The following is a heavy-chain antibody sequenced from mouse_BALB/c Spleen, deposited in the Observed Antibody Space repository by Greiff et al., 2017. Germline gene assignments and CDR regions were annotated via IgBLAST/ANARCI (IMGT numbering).Heavy chain of an antibody. Sequence: VQLQQSGAELAKPGASVKMSCKASGYTFTSYWMHWVKQRPGQGLEWIGYINPSTGYTEYNQKFKDKATLTADKSSSTAYMQLSSLTSEDSAVYYGAREGVSDYDRSYAMDYWGQGTSVTVSA. V-gene: IGHV1-7*01. CDR2: INPSTGYT. CDR3: AREGVSDYDRSYAMDY. CDR1: GYTFTSYW. D-gene: IGHD2-4*01. J-gene: IGHJ4*01.